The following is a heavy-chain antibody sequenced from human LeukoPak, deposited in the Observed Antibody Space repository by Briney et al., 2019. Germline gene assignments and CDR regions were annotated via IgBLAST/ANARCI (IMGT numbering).Heavy chain of an antibody. CDR3: ATGGHYDYVWGSYRHTAFDI. CDR1: GYTFTSYG. Sequence: ASVKVSCKASGYTFTSYGISWVRQAPGQGLEWMGWISAYNGNTNYAQKLQGRVTMTTDTSTSTAYMELRSLRSDDTAVYYCATGGHYDYVWGSYRHTAFDIWGQGTMVTVSS. J-gene: IGHJ3*02. D-gene: IGHD3-16*02. CDR2: ISAYNGNT. V-gene: IGHV1-18*01.